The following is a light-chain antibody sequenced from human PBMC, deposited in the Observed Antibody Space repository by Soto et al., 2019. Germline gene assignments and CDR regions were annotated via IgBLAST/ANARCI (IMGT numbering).Light chain of an antibody. CDR2: DAS. J-gene: IGKJ3*01. CDR1: ERISGW. Sequence: DIHMTQSPSTLSASVGDSVTITCRASERISGWLAWYQQKPGKAPKLLIYDASSLQSGVPTRFSGGGSGTEFTLTISSLQPDDFATYYCQQYNSYSHFGPGTIVEI. V-gene: IGKV1-5*01. CDR3: QQYNSYSH.